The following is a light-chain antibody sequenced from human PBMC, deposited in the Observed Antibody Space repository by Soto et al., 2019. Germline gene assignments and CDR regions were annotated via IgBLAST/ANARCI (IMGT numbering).Light chain of an antibody. CDR2: GAS. J-gene: IGKJ1*01. Sequence: EIVMTQSPDTLSLSPWERATISCIASQSVSNNYLAWYQQKPGQAPRLVIYGASNRATGIPDRFSGSGSGTDFTLTISRLEPEDFAVYYCQQYGSSGTFGQGTKVDI. CDR3: QQYGSSGT. CDR1: QSVSNNY. V-gene: IGKV3-20*01.